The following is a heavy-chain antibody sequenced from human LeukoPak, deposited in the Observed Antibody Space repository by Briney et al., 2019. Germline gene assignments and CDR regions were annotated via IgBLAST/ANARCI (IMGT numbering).Heavy chain of an antibody. CDR2: IRYDGSNK. V-gene: IGHV3-30*02. D-gene: IGHD3-10*01. Sequence: GGSLRLSCAASGFTFSSYGMHWVRQAPGKGLEWVAFIRYDGSNKYYADSVKGRFTISRDNSKNTLYLQMNSLRAEDTAVYYCAKGRHYYGSGSPGLDYWGQGTLVTVSS. CDR1: GFTFSSYG. CDR3: AKGRHYYGSGSPGLDY. J-gene: IGHJ4*02.